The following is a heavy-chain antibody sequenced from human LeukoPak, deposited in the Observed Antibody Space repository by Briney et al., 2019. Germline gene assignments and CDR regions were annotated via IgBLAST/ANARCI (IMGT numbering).Heavy chain of an antibody. CDR2: INPNSGGT. CDR3: ARAGSSGWSESFDY. V-gene: IGHV1-2*02. Sequence: ASVKVSCKASGYTFTGYYMHWVRQAPGQGLEWMGWINPNSGGTNYAQKFQGRVTMTRDTSISTAYMELSRLRSDDTAVYYCARAGSSGWSESFDYWGQGTLVTVSS. J-gene: IGHJ4*02. D-gene: IGHD6-19*01. CDR1: GYTFTGYY.